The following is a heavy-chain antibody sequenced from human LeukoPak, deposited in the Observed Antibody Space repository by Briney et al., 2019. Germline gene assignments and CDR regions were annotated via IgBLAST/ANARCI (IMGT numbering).Heavy chain of an antibody. D-gene: IGHD6-13*01. J-gene: IGHJ6*02. CDR2: INPNSGGT. Sequence: ASVKVSCKASGYSFTSYDINWVRQAPGQGLEWMGWINPNSGGTNYAQKFQGRVTMTRDTSISTAYMELSRLRSDDTAVYYCARKQHYYYYGMDVWGQGTTVTVSS. CDR3: ARKQHYYYYGMDV. CDR1: GYSFTSYD. V-gene: IGHV1-2*02.